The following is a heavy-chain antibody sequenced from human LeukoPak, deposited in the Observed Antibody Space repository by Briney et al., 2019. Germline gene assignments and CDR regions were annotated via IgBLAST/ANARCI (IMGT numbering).Heavy chain of an antibody. CDR1: GFTFSSYA. V-gene: IGHV3-23*01. J-gene: IGHJ4*02. D-gene: IGHD2-2*01. Sequence: PGGSLRLSCAASGFTFSSYAMSWVRQAPGKGLEWVSAISGSGGSTYYADSVKGRFTISRDDSKNTLYLQMNSLRAEDTAAYYCAKGSSTSWGYFDYWGQGTLVTVSS. CDR3: AKGSSTSWGYFDY. CDR2: ISGSGGST.